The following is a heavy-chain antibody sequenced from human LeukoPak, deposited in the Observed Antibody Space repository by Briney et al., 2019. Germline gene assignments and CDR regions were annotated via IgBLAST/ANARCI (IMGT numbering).Heavy chain of an antibody. CDR2: ISGSGDST. CDR1: GFTFSSYA. V-gene: IGHV3-23*01. D-gene: IGHD3-3*01. J-gene: IGHJ4*02. CDR3: AKIPQVSIFGVPNFDD. Sequence: GGSLRLSCAASGFTFSSYAMTWVRQAPGKGLEWVSCISGSGDSTYYPDSVRGRFTISRDNFKNTLYLQMDSLRAEDTAVYYCAKIPQVSIFGVPNFDDWGQGTLVTVSP.